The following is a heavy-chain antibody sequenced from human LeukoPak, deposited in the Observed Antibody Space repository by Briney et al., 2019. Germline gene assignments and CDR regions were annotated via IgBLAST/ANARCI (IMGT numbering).Heavy chain of an antibody. V-gene: IGHV3-30-3*01. CDR3: AIDYYGF. CDR1: GFTFSSYA. CDR2: ISYDGSNK. J-gene: IGHJ4*02. D-gene: IGHD3-10*01. Sequence: PGGSLRLSCAASGFTFSSYAMHWVRQAPGKGLEWVAVISYDGSNKYYADSVKGRFTISRDNSKNTLYLQMNSLRAEDTAVYYCAIDYYGFWGQGTLVTVSS.